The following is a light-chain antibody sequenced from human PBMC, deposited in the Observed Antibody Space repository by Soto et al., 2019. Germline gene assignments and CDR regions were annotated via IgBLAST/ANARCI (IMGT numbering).Light chain of an antibody. Sequence: DIVMTQSPDSLAVSLGERATINCKSSQSVLYSSNNKNYLAWYQQKPGQPPKLLISWASTRESGVPDRFSGSGSGTDFTLTISSLQAEDVAVYYCQQYYLIPFTFGPGTGVGVK. CDR3: QQYYLIPFT. V-gene: IGKV4-1*01. CDR1: QSVLYSSNNKNY. J-gene: IGKJ3*01. CDR2: WAS.